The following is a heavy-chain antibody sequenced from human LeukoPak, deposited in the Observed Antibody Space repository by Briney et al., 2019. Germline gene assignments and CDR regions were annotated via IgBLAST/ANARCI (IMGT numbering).Heavy chain of an antibody. J-gene: IGHJ6*03. V-gene: IGHV3-33*06. CDR1: GFTFRTYG. Sequence: GGSLRPSCAASGFTFRTYGMHWVRQAPGKGLEWVAVIWYDGNNKYYAESVKGRFTISRDNSKNTLYLQMNSLRAEDTAVYYCAKVSGSYSGAYYYYMDVWGKGTTVTVSS. CDR3: AKVSGSYSGAYYYYMDV. D-gene: IGHD1-26*01. CDR2: IWYDGNNK.